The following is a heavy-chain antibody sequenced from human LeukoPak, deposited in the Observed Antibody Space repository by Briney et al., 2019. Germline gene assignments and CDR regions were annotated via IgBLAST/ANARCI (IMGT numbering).Heavy chain of an antibody. V-gene: IGHV4-39*01. CDR2: IYYSGST. CDR1: GGSISSSSYY. J-gene: IGHJ6*02. CDR3: ARHFDTTGYYDILTGYYGAPYYYYGMDV. D-gene: IGHD3-9*01. Sequence: SETLSLTCTVSGGSISSSSYYWGWIRQPPGKGLEWIGSIYYSGSTYYNPSLKSRVTISVDTSKNQFSLKLSSVTAADTAVYYCARHFDTTGYYDILTGYYGAPYYYYGMDVWGQGTTVTVSS.